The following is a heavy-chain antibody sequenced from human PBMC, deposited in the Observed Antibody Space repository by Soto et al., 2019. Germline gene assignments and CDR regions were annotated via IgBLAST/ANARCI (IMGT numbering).Heavy chain of an antibody. Sequence: QVQLVESGGGVVQPGRSLRLSCAASGFTFSSYAMHWVRQAPGKGLEWVAVISYDGSNKYYADSVKGRFTISRDNSKNTLYLQMNSLRAEDTAVYYCASQSNWGHGTLVTVSS. V-gene: IGHV3-30-3*01. CDR3: ASQSN. CDR2: ISYDGSNK. CDR1: GFTFSSYA. J-gene: IGHJ4*01.